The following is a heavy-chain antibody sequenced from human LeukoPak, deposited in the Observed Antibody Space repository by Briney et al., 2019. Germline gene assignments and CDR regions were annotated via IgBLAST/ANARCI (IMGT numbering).Heavy chain of an antibody. Sequence: GGSLRLSCAASGFTFGSYGMHWVRQALGKGLEWVAFIRYDGSNKYYADSVKGRYTISRDNSKNTLYLQMNSLRAEDTAVYYCAKDHRHSSSPHYFDYWGQGTLVTVSS. CDR3: AKDHRHSSSPHYFDY. D-gene: IGHD6-6*01. V-gene: IGHV3-30*02. CDR1: GFTFGSYG. CDR2: IRYDGSNK. J-gene: IGHJ4*02.